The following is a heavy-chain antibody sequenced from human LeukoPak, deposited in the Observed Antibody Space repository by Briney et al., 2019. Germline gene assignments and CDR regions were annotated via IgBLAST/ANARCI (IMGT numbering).Heavy chain of an antibody. CDR1: GGSISSAGYY. CDR3: ARDRTLFAFDI. J-gene: IGHJ3*02. D-gene: IGHD1-14*01. Sequence: SETLSLTCTVSGGSISSAGYYWSWIRQHPGKGLEWIGYIYYSGSTYYNPSLKSRVTISVDTSKNQFSLKLSSVTAADTAVYYCARDRTLFAFDIWGQGTMVTVSS. CDR2: IYYSGST. V-gene: IGHV4-31*03.